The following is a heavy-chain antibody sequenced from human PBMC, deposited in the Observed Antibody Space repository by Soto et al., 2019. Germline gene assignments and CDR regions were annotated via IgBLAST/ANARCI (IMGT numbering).Heavy chain of an antibody. V-gene: IGHV3-21*01. J-gene: IGHJ4*02. Sequence: EVQLVESGGGLVKPGGSLRLSCAASGFTFSSYSMNWVRQAPGKGLEWVSSISSSSSYIYYADSVKGRFTISRDNAKNSLYLQMNSLRAEDTAVYYCARDFPHVFSSGLDYWGQGTLVTVSS. CDR3: ARDFPHVFSSGLDY. CDR1: GFTFSSYS. CDR2: ISSSSSYI. D-gene: IGHD3-9*01.